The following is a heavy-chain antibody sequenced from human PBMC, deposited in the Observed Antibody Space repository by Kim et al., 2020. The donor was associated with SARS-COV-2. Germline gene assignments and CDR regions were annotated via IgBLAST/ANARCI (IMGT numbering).Heavy chain of an antibody. CDR3: ARGEDGYNPFDY. V-gene: IGHV4-39*07. Sequence: SETLSLTCTVSGGSISSSSYYWGWIRQPPGKGLEWIGSIYYSGSTYYNPALKSRVTISVDTSKNQFSLKLSSVTAADTAVYYCARGEDGYNPFDYWGQGT. CDR1: GGSISSSSYY. J-gene: IGHJ4*02. D-gene: IGHD5-12*01. CDR2: IYYSGST.